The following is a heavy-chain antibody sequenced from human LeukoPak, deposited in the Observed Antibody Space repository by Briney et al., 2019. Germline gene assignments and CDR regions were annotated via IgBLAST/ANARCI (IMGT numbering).Heavy chain of an antibody. J-gene: IGHJ4*02. V-gene: IGHV4-59*01. CDR1: GGSISSYY. CDR2: IYYSGST. CDR3: AGGSGTVTHFDY. Sequence: PSETLSLTCTVSGGSISSYYWSWIRQPPGKGLEWIGYIYYSGSTNYNPSLKSRVTISVDTSKNQFSLKLSSVTAADTAVYYCAGGSGTVTHFDYWGQGTLATVSS. D-gene: IGHD4-17*01.